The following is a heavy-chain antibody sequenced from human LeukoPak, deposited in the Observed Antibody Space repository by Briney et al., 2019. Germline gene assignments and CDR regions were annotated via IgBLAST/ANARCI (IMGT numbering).Heavy chain of an antibody. CDR3: ARDSRDAFDI. J-gene: IGHJ3*02. CDR1: GGSISSYY. CDR2: IYYSGST. V-gene: IGHV4-59*01. Sequence: SETLSLTCTVSGGSISSYYWSWIRQPPGKGLEWIGYIYYSGSTNYNPSLKSRVTISVDTSKNQFSLKLSSVTAEDTAVYYCARDSRDAFDIWGQGTMVTVSS.